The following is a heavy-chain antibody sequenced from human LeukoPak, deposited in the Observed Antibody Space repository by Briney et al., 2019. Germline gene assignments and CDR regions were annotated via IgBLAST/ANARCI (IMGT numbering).Heavy chain of an antibody. D-gene: IGHD4-17*01. Sequence: SETLPLTCTVSGYSISRGYYWGWIRQPPGKGLEWIGSMYHSGSTYYNPSLKSRITISVDTSKNHLSLKLNSVTASDTAVYYCARGPDYGAPPSEDYYYYGMDVWGQGTTVTVSS. J-gene: IGHJ6*02. V-gene: IGHV4-38-2*02. CDR2: MYHSGST. CDR1: GYSISRGYY. CDR3: ARGPDYGAPPSEDYYYYGMDV.